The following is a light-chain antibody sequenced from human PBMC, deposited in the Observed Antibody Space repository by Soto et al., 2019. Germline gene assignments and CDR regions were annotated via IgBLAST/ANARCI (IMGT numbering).Light chain of an antibody. V-gene: IGLV2-8*01. CDR1: SSDIDIYNY. J-gene: IGLJ1*01. CDR3: SSTAGSNNPYV. CDR2: EVT. Sequence: QSVLTQPPSASGSPGQSVTISCTGTSSDIDIYNYVSWYQQHPGKAPKLIISEVTKRPSGVPDRFSGSKSGNTASLTVSGLQAEDEADYYCSSTAGSNNPYVFGPGTKLTVL.